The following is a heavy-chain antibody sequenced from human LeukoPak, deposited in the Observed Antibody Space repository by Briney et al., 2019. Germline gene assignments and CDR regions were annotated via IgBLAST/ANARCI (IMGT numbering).Heavy chain of an antibody. D-gene: IGHD3-22*01. CDR3: ARDVPPYYYDSSGYYDAFDI. V-gene: IGHV3-7*01. CDR1: GFTFSSYW. CDR2: IKQDGSEK. Sequence: GGSLRLSCAASGFTFSSYWMSWVRQAPGKGLEWVANIKQDGSEKYYVDSVKGRFTISRDNAKNSLYLQMNSLRAEDTAVYYCARDVPPYYYDSSGYYDAFDIRGQGTMVTVSS. J-gene: IGHJ3*02.